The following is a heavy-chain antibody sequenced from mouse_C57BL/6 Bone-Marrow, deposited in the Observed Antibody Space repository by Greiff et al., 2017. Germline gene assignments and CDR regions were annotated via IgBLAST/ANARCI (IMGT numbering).Heavy chain of an antibody. D-gene: IGHD3-2*02. V-gene: IGHV5-6*01. CDR3: ARRRQLRLFDY. CDR2: ISSGGSYT. Sequence: EVQGVESGGDLVKPAGSLKLSCAASGFTFSSYGMSWVRQTPDKRLEWVATISSGGSYTYYPDSVKGRFTISRDNAKNTLYLQMSSLKSEDTAMYYCARRRQLRLFDYWGQGTTLTVSS. CDR1: GFTFSSYG. J-gene: IGHJ2*01.